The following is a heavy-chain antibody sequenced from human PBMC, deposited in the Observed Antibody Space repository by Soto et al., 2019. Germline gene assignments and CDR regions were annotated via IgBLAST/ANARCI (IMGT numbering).Heavy chain of an antibody. J-gene: IGHJ2*01. CDR1: GFTFSSYG. Sequence: QVQLVESGGGVVQPGRSLRLSCAASGFTFSSYGMHWVRQAPGKGLEWVAVISYDGSNKYYADSVKGRFTISRDNXKTXLYLQMNSLRAEDTAVYYCAKPRIYYYDSNWYFDLWGRGTLVTVSS. CDR2: ISYDGSNK. D-gene: IGHD3-22*01. CDR3: AKPRIYYYDSNWYFDL. V-gene: IGHV3-30*18.